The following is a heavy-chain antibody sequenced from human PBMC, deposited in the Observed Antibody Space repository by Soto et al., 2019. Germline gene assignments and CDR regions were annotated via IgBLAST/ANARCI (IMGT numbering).Heavy chain of an antibody. J-gene: IGHJ4*02. CDR3: TRVTPREMATIG. Sequence: GSLRLSCTASGFTFGDYAMSWVRQAPGKGLEWVGFIRSKAYGGTTEYAASVKGRFTISRDDSKSIAYLQMNSLKTEDTAVYYCTRVTPREMATIGWGQGTLVTVSS. D-gene: IGHD5-12*01. V-gene: IGHV3-49*04. CDR1: GFTFGDYA. CDR2: IRSKAYGGTT.